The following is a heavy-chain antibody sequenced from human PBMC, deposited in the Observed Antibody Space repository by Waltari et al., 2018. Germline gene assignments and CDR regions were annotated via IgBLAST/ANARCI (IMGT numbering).Heavy chain of an antibody. V-gene: IGHV1-18*01. J-gene: IGHJ4*02. Sequence: QVQLVQSGAEVKKPGASVKVSCKASGYIFTIYYISWVRQDPGQGLEWMGWISGNNGNTNYAQKLQGRVTMNTDTSTNTAYMELRSLRSDDTAVCYCARLSGSGGSYYFDNWGQGTVVTVSS. D-gene: IGHD3-10*01. CDR1: GYIFTIYY. CDR2: ISGNNGNT. CDR3: ARLSGSGGSYYFDN.